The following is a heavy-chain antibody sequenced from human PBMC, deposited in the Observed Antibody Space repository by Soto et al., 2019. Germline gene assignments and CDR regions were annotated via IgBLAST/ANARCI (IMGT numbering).Heavy chain of an antibody. CDR2: TYYRYKLYN. J-gene: IGHJ6*02. V-gene: IGHV6-1*01. CDR1: GDSVSSNSAA. D-gene: IGHD1-26*01. Sequence: PSQTLSLTCAISGDSVSSNSAAWNWIRQSPSRGLEWLGRTYYRYKLYNDYAVSVKSRLTINPDTSKNQFSLQLNSVTPEDTAVYYCAREGGSYYAGDYYYGMDVWGQGTTVTVSS. CDR3: AREGGSYYAGDYYYGMDV.